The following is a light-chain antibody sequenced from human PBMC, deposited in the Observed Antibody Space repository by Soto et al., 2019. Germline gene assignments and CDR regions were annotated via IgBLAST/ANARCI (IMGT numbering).Light chain of an antibody. Sequence: QSALTQPASVSGSPGQSITIPCTGTSNDIGGYNYVSWYQQHPGKVPKLIIFDVSYRPSGISDRLYGSKSGNTASLTISGLQPEDEADYYCSSYGASSTLFGGGTKLTVL. J-gene: IGLJ2*01. V-gene: IGLV2-14*03. CDR3: SSYGASSTL. CDR1: SNDIGGYNY. CDR2: DVS.